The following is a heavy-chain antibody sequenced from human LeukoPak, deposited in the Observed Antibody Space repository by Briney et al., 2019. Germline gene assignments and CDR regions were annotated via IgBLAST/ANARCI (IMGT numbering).Heavy chain of an antibody. V-gene: IGHV3-11*06. CDR2: ISGSSSYT. Sequence: GGSLRLFCAASGFTFSDYYMRWIRQAPGKGLEWVSYISGSSSYTIYADSVKGRFTISRDNAKNSLYLQMNSLRAEDTAVYYCARVTLYAEPALDYWGQGTLVTVSS. J-gene: IGHJ4*02. D-gene: IGHD4-17*01. CDR1: GFTFSDYY. CDR3: ARVTLYAEPALDY.